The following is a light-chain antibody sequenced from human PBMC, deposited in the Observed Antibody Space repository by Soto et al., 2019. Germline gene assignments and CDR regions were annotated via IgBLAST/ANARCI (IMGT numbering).Light chain of an antibody. Sequence: DIQMTQSPSSLSASVEDRVIITCRASQSISNHLNWYQQKPGKAPKLLIYAASSLQSGVPSRFSGRGSGTDFTLTISSLQPEDFATYYCQQSYSSPPLTFGGGTKVDIK. CDR3: QQSYSSPPLT. CDR2: AAS. V-gene: IGKV1-39*01. J-gene: IGKJ4*01. CDR1: QSISNH.